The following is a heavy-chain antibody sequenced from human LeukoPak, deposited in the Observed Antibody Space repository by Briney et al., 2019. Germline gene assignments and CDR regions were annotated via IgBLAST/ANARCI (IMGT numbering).Heavy chain of an antibody. V-gene: IGHV3-21*01. CDR2: ISSSSSYI. CDR1: GFTFSSYS. Sequence: GGSLRLSCAASGFTFSSYSMNWVRQAPGKGLEWVSSISSSSSYIYYADSVKGRFTISRDNAKNSLYLQMNSLRAEDTAVYYCARESIGTVTTDYWGQGTLVTVSS. J-gene: IGHJ4*02. D-gene: IGHD4-17*01. CDR3: ARESIGTVTTDY.